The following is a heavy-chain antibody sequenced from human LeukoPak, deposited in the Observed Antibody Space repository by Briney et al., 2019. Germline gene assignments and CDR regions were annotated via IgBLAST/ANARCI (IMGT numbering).Heavy chain of an antibody. CDR3: ARLDRIAAAAY. V-gene: IGHV3-21*01. J-gene: IGHJ4*02. CDR2: ISSSSSYV. Sequence: GGSLRLSCAASGFTFSSYSMNWVRQAPGKGLEWVSSISSSSSYVYYADSVKGRFTISRDNAKNSLYLQMNSLRAEDTAVYYCARLDRIAAAAYWGQGTLVTVSS. CDR1: GFTFSSYS. D-gene: IGHD6-13*01.